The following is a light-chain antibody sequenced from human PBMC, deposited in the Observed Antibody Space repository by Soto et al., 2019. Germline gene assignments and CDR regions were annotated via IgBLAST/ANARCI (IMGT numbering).Light chain of an antibody. J-gene: IGKJ4*01. V-gene: IGKV1-39*01. CDR3: QQSYSTVLT. CDR2: AAS. CDR1: QSVSSY. Sequence: DIQMTQSPSSLSASVGDRVTITCRASQSVSSYLNSYQQKPGKAPKLLIYAASSLQSGVPSRFSGSGSGTDFTLTISSLQPEDFATYYCQQSYSTVLTFGGGTKVEIK.